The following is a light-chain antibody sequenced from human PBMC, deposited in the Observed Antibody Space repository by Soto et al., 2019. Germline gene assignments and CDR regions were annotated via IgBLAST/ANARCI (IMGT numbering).Light chain of an antibody. CDR1: QSISSW. V-gene: IGKV1-5*01. J-gene: IGKJ1*01. CDR3: QQYESYSPT. Sequence: DIQMTQSPSSLSASVGDTVTITCRASQSISSWLAWYQQKPGKAPRLLIYHASNLESGVPSRISGSGAGTEFTLIISSLQPEDVAIYYCQQYESYSPTFGQGTKVEIK. CDR2: HAS.